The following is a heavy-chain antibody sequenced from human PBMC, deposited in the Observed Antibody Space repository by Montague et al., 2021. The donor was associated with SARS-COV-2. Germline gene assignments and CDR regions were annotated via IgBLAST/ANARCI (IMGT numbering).Heavy chain of an antibody. D-gene: IGHD3-10*01. CDR2: INHSGRT. Sequence: SETLSLTCAVSSGSFRGYYWCWIRQPPGKGLEWIGEINHSGRTTXNPSLESRVSISVDTSNKQFSLKVTSVTAADTAVYYCARLGAVTLVRGITKADFSNYGMDVWGQGTTVTVSS. V-gene: IGHV4-34*01. CDR1: SGSFRGYY. J-gene: IGHJ6*02. CDR3: ARLGAVTLVRGITKADFSNYGMDV.